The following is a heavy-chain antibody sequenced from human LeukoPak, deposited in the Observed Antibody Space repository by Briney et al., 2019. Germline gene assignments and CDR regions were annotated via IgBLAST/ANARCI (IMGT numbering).Heavy chain of an antibody. CDR3: ARYDVWSGYWNWFDP. CDR2: IIPSVGTA. D-gene: IGHD3-3*01. Sequence: SVKVSCKASGGTFSSYAISWVRQAPGQGLEWMGGIIPSVGTANYAQKFQGRVTITTDESTSTAYMERSSLRSEDTAVYYCARYDVWSGYWNWFDPWGQGNPGHRLL. CDR1: GGTFSSYA. V-gene: IGHV1-69*05. J-gene: IGHJ5*02.